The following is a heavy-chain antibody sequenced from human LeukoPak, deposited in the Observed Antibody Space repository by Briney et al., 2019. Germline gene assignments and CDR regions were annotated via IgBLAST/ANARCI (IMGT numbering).Heavy chain of an antibody. J-gene: IGHJ4*02. V-gene: IGHV4-30-4*01. CDR2: IYYSGST. CDR1: GGSISSGDYY. D-gene: IGHD4-17*01. CDR3: ARGPQWRGRLRESFFDY. Sequence: PSETLSLTCTVSGGSISSGDYYWSWIRQPPGKGLEWIGYIYYSGSTNYNPSLKSRVTISVDTSKNQFSLKLSSVTAADTAVYYCARGPQWRGRLRESFFDYWGQGTLVTVSS.